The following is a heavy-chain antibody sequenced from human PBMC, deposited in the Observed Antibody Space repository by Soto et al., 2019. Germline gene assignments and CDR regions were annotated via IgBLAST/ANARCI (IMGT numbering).Heavy chain of an antibody. CDR1: GYSISSGYY. D-gene: IGHD3-22*01. Sequence: SETLSLTCAVSGYSISSGYYWGWIRQPPGKGLEGIGSIYHRGSTYYNPSLKSRVTISVDTPKNQFSLKLSSVTAADTAVYYCARTSDSSGYFPLFDYWGQGT. J-gene: IGHJ4*02. CDR3: ARTSDSSGYFPLFDY. V-gene: IGHV4-38-2*01. CDR2: IYHRGST.